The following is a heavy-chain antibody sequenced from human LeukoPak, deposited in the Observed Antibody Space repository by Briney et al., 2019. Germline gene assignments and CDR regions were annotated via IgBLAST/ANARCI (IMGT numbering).Heavy chain of an antibody. V-gene: IGHV3-7*01. CDR2: IKFDGSEI. CDR3: TRDLTHGSSG. Sequence: GGSLRLSCAASGFSLSDYWMTWVRQAPGKGLECVGNIKFDGSEIYYLDSVRGRFSISRDNAKNSLYLQMNSLRVEDTAVYYCTRDLTHGSSGWGQGTLFTVSS. CDR1: GFSLSDYW. J-gene: IGHJ4*02. D-gene: IGHD3-22*01.